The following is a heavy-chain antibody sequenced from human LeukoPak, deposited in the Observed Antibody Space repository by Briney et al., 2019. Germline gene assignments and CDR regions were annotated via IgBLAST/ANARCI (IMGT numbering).Heavy chain of an antibody. CDR1: GFTFSSYA. V-gene: IGHV3-23*01. D-gene: IGHD6-13*01. J-gene: IGHJ3*02. Sequence: GGSLRLSCAASGFTFSSYAMSWVRQAPGKGLEWVSAISGSGGSTYYADSVKGRFTISRDNSKNTLYLQMNSLRAEDTAVYYCAKDHPLVTLSGSWPDAFDIWGQGTMVTVSS. CDR2: ISGSGGST. CDR3: AKDHPLVTLSGSWPDAFDI.